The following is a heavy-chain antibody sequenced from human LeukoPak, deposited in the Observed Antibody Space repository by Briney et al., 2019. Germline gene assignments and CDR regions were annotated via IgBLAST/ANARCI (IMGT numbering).Heavy chain of an antibody. J-gene: IGHJ4*02. V-gene: IGHV3-30*04. CDR3: ARGVAAAGTPPDY. D-gene: IGHD6-13*01. Sequence: GGSLRLSCAASGFTFSSYAMHWVRQAPGKGLERVAVISYDGSNKYYADSVKGRFTISRDNSKNTLYLQMNSLRAEDTAVYYCARGVAAAGTPPDYWGQGTLVTVSS. CDR2: ISYDGSNK. CDR1: GFTFSSYA.